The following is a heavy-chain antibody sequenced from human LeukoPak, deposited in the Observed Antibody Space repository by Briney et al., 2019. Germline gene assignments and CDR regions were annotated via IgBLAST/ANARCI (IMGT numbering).Heavy chain of an antibody. J-gene: IGHJ4*02. CDR3: ARYRHLGY. CDR2: ISSGGSTI. Sequence: GSLRLSCAASGFTFSDYSMNWVRQAPGKGLEWVSYISSGGSTIYYVDSVRGRFTISRDNAKHSLYLQMNSLRAEDTAVYYCARYRHLGYWGQGTLVTVSS. V-gene: IGHV3-48*01. CDR1: GFTFSDYS.